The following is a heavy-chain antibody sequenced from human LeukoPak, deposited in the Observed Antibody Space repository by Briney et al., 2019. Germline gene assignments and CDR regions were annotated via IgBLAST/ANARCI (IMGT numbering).Heavy chain of an antibody. V-gene: IGHV3-23*01. J-gene: IGHJ4*02. CDR3: AKSCNSGNCYYNY. Sequence: GGSLRLSCAASGFTFSNCAMSWVRQAPEKGLEWVSGISGSGSSTYYADSVKGRFTISRDNSENTLSLQLNSLRADDTAIYYCAKSCNSGNCYYNYWGQGTLATVSS. D-gene: IGHD2/OR15-2a*01. CDR2: ISGSGSST. CDR1: GFTFSNCA.